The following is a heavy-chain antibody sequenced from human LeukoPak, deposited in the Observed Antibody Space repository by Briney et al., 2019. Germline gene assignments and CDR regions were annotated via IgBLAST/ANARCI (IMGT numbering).Heavy chain of an antibody. CDR3: AKAEQDYYYYGMDV. CDR2: ISGTGGNI. Sequence: PGGSLRLPCAASGFTFGTYGMSWVRQAPGKGLEWVSGISGTGGNIYYADSVKGRFTISRDNSKNTLYLQMNSLRAEDTAVYYCAKAEQDYYYYGMDVWGQGTTVTVSS. D-gene: IGHD1-26*01. V-gene: IGHV3-23*01. J-gene: IGHJ6*02. CDR1: GFTFGTYG.